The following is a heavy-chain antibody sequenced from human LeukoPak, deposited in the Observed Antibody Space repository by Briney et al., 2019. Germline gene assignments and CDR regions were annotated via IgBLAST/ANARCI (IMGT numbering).Heavy chain of an antibody. CDR3: AKDPTLNSSSFDY. CDR1: GVTFSSYG. CDR2: IWYDGSNK. Sequence: PGGSLRLSCAAPGVTFSSYGMYWGRQAPGKGLEWVAVIWYDGSNKYYADSVKGRFTISRDNSKNTLYLQMNSLRAEDTAVYYCAKDPTLNSSSFDYWGQGTLVTVSS. V-gene: IGHV3-33*06. D-gene: IGHD6-6*01. J-gene: IGHJ4*02.